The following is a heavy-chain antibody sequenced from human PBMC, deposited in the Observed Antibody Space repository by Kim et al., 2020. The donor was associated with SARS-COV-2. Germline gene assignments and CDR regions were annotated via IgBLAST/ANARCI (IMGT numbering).Heavy chain of an antibody. D-gene: IGHD2-15*01. J-gene: IGHJ4*02. Sequence: GGSLRLSCAASGFTFSYYWMHWVRQAPGKGLVWVSRINNDGTTTRYADSVKGRFTISRDNAKNTLYLQMNSLRAEDTAVYYCARLYCSGGSCLPPDYWGQGTLVTVSS. V-gene: IGHV3-74*01. CDR1: GFTFSYYW. CDR2: INNDGTTT. CDR3: ARLYCSGGSCLPPDY.